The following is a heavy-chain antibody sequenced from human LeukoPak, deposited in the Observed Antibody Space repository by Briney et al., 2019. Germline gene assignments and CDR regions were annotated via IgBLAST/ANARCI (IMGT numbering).Heavy chain of an antibody. J-gene: IGHJ6*02. CDR3: ARGGGLDV. CDR2: INHYGNVN. Sequence: GGSLRLSCAASGFTFSSYWMNWARQAPGKGLEWVASINHYGNVNYYVDSVKGRFTISRDNAKNSLYLQMSNLRAEDTAVYFCARGGGLDVWGQGATVTVSS. D-gene: IGHD3-16*01. CDR1: GFTFSSYW. V-gene: IGHV3-7*03.